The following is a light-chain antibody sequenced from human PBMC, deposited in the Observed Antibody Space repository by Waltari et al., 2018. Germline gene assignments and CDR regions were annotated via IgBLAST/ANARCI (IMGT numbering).Light chain of an antibody. CDR1: QSVNKNY. CDR2: GAS. J-gene: IGKJ3*01. CDR3: QQYGTSPFT. V-gene: IGKV3-20*01. Sequence: EVVLTQSPGTLYASQGEIDTLPCRASQSVNKNYADWYQLRPGQAPKLLIYGASTSAPDSPTRFSGSGSGTDFTLTITRLGPEDFAVYFCQQYGTSPFTFGPGTKVDLK.